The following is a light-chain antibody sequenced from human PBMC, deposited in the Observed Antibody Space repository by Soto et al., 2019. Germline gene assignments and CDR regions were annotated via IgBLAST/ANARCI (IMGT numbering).Light chain of an antibody. CDR1: SSDVGAYNY. Sequence: QSVLTQPASVSGSPGQSITISCTGTSSDVGAYNYVSWYQRHPGKAPKVMIYDVSNRPSGVSNRFSGSKSGNTASLTISGLQAEDEADYYCSSYTSTSTFVVFGGGTKVTVL. CDR2: DVS. J-gene: IGLJ2*01. V-gene: IGLV2-14*01. CDR3: SSYTSTSTFVV.